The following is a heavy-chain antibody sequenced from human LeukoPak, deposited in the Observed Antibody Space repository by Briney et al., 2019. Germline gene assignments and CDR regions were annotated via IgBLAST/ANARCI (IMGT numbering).Heavy chain of an antibody. Sequence: GGSLRLSCAASGFAFNSFAMNWVRQAPGKGLEWVSSISNSDGSSHYADFVKGRFTISRDNSKNTLHLQMNSLRAEDTAVYYCSKSLGVGGYTRYKGFDQWGQGTLVTVSS. CDR1: GFAFNSFA. CDR3: SKSLGVGGYTRYKGFDQ. V-gene: IGHV3-23*01. J-gene: IGHJ4*02. D-gene: IGHD3-16*02. CDR2: ISNSDGSS.